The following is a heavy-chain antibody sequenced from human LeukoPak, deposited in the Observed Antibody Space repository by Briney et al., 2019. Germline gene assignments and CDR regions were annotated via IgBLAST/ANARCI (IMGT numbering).Heavy chain of an antibody. J-gene: IGHJ4*02. Sequence: GGSLRLSCAASGFTFDDYAMHWVRQAPGKGLEWVSGISWNSGSIGYADSVKGRFTISRDNAKNSLYLQMNSLRAEDTAVYYCARGGALGYWGQGTLVTVSS. CDR1: GFTFDDYA. D-gene: IGHD3-16*01. V-gene: IGHV3-9*01. CDR3: ARGGALGY. CDR2: ISWNSGSI.